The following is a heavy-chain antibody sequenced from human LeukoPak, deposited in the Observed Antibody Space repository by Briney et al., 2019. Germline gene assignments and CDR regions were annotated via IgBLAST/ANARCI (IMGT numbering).Heavy chain of an antibody. CDR2: IYTSGST. Sequence: ASETLSLTCTVSGGSISSYYWSWIRQPAGKGLEWIGRIYTSGSTSYNPSLKSRVTMSVDTSKNQFSLKLSSVTAADTAVYYCARDHPMVRGTVPFDYWGQGTLVTVSS. CDR3: ARDHPMVRGTVPFDY. D-gene: IGHD3-10*01. J-gene: IGHJ4*02. CDR1: GGSISSYY. V-gene: IGHV4-4*07.